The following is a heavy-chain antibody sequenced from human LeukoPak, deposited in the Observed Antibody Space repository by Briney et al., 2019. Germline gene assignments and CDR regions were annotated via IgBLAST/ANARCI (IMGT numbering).Heavy chain of an antibody. D-gene: IGHD3-22*01. CDR3: ARGLDYHDKSPAI. Sequence: KFQGRVTITRDTSASTAYMELSSLRSEDTAVYYCARGLDYHDKSPAIWGQGTMVTVSS. J-gene: IGHJ3*02. V-gene: IGHV1-3*01.